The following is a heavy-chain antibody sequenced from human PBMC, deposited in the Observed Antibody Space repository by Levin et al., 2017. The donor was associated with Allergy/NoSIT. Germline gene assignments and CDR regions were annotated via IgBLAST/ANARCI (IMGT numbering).Heavy chain of an antibody. CDR3: ATGGGSSPKTLAFDS. CDR2: ISAYNGKT. Sequence: GESLKISCKASGYTSTNYGVNRVRQAPGQGLEWMGWISAYNGKTNYAQKLQGRVTMTTDTSTSTAYMDLGSLRSDDTAMYYCATGGGSSPKTLAFDSWGQGTLVTVSS. J-gene: IGHJ5*01. V-gene: IGHV1-18*01. CDR1: GYTSTNYG. D-gene: IGHD6-6*01.